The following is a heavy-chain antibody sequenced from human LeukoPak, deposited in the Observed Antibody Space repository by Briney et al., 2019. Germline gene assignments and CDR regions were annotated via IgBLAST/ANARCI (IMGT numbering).Heavy chain of an antibody. CDR1: GFTFSSYS. Sequence: TGGSLRLSCAASGFTFSSYSMNWVRQAPGKGLEWVSYISSSSSTIYYADSVKGRFTISRDNAKNSLYLQMNSLRAEDTAVYYCARDAAEYYDSSGYYGFGYWGQGTLVTVSS. V-gene: IGHV3-48*01. CDR2: ISSSSSTI. J-gene: IGHJ4*02. CDR3: ARDAAEYYDSSGYYGFGY. D-gene: IGHD3-22*01.